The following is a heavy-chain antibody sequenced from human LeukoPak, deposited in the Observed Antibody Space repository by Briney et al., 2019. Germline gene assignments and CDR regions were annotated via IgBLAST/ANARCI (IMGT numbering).Heavy chain of an antibody. Sequence: PGGSLRLSCAASGFTFSSYAMSWVRQAPGKGLEWVSVIYSGGSTYYADSVKGRFTISRDNSKNTLYLQMNSLRAEDTAVYYCARQTGIAAAGTWKHYYYYYMDVWGKGTTVTISS. CDR1: GFTFSSYA. J-gene: IGHJ6*03. D-gene: IGHD6-13*01. CDR3: ARQTGIAAAGTWKHYYYYYMDV. CDR2: IYSGGST. V-gene: IGHV3-66*04.